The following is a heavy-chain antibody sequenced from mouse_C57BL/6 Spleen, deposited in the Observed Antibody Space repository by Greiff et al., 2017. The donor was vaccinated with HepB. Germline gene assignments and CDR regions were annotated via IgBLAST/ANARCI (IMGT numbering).Heavy chain of an antibody. CDR1: GFTFSSYA. D-gene: IGHD1-1*01. CDR3: ARDFYYGSSYSYYFDY. CDR2: ISDGGSYT. V-gene: IGHV5-4*01. J-gene: IGHJ2*01. Sequence: EVKLVESGGGLVKPGGSLKLSCAASGFTFSSYAMSWVRQTPEKRLEWVATISDGGSYTYYPDNVKGRFTISRDNAKNNLYLQRSHLKSEDTAMYYCARDFYYGSSYSYYFDYWGQGTTLTVSS.